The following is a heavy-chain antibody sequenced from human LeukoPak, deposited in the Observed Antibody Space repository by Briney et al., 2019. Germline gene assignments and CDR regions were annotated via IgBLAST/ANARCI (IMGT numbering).Heavy chain of an antibody. CDR3: AKDYGTAMVRRAFDI. CDR1: GFTFDDYA. J-gene: IGHJ3*02. Sequence: GGSLRLSCAASGFTFDDYAMHWVRQAPGKGLEWVSGISWNSGSIGYADSVKGRFTISRDNAKNSLYLQMNSLRAEDTALYYCAKDYGTAMVRRAFDIWGQGTMVTVSS. CDR2: ISWNSGSI. D-gene: IGHD5-18*01. V-gene: IGHV3-9*01.